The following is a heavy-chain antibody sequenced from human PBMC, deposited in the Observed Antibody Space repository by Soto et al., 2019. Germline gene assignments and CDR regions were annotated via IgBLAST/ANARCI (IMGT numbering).Heavy chain of an antibody. CDR1: GGSISSYY. V-gene: IGHV4-59*01. CDR2: IYYSGST. Sequence: PSETLSLTCTVSGGSISSYYWSWIRQPPGKGLEWIGYIYYSGSTNYNPYLKNRVTISVDTSKNQYSLKLSSVTAADTAVYYCARNYPDYDFWSGYYVGLGYYYMDVWGKGTTVTVSS. J-gene: IGHJ6*03. CDR3: ARNYPDYDFWSGYYVGLGYYYMDV. D-gene: IGHD3-3*01.